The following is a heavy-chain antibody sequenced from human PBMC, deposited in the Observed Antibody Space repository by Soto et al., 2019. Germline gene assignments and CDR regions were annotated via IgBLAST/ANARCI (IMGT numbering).Heavy chain of an antibody. Sequence: QVQLVQSGAEVKKPGSSVKVSCKASGGTFSSYAISWVRQTPGQGLEWMGGIIPIFGTANYAQKFQGRVXXXXXESTSTAYMXXXXXXXXXXXXXXXXXNSXDSLRYFDL. D-gene: IGHD2-15*01. V-gene: IGHV1-69*01. J-gene: IGHJ2*01. CDR1: GGTFSSYA. CDR2: IIPIFGTA. CDR3: XXNSXDSLRYFDL.